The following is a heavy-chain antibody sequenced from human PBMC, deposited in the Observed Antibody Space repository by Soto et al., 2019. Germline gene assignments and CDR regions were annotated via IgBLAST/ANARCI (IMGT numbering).Heavy chain of an antibody. D-gene: IGHD4-17*01. Sequence: QVQLVQSGAEVKKPGSSVKVSCKASGGTFSSYTISWVRQAPGQGLEWMGRIIPILGIANYAQKFQGRVTITADKSTSTAYMELSSLRSEDTAVYYCARTLHYGDYVGLGYWGQGTLVTVSS. CDR3: ARTLHYGDYVGLGY. J-gene: IGHJ4*02. CDR1: GGTFSSYT. V-gene: IGHV1-69*02. CDR2: IIPILGIA.